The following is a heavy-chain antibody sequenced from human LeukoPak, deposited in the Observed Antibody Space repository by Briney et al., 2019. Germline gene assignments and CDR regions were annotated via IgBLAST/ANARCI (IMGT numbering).Heavy chain of an antibody. CDR3: ARGHCSGGSCYFDY. Sequence: SVKVSCRASGGTFSSYAISWVRQAPGQGLEWMGGIIPIFGTANYAQKFQGRVTITADESTSTAYMELSSLRSEDTAVYYCARGHCSGGSCYFDYWGQGTLVTVSS. CDR1: GGTFSSYA. V-gene: IGHV1-69*13. D-gene: IGHD2-15*01. J-gene: IGHJ4*03. CDR2: IIPIFGTA.